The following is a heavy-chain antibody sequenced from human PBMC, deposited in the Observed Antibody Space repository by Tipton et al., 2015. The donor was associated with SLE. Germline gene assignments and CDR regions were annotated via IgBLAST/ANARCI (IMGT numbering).Heavy chain of an antibody. J-gene: IGHJ5*02. Sequence: TLSLTCTVSGASISSHYWNWIRQPPGKGLEWIGNIYNNGNTNYNPSLKSRVTISVDTSRNQFFLKLSSVTAADTALYYCARAKRSSTAWGYWFDPGGQGTLATVSS. CDR1: GASISSHY. V-gene: IGHV4-59*11. CDR2: IYNNGNT. CDR3: ARAKRSSTAWGYWFDP. D-gene: IGHD7-27*01.